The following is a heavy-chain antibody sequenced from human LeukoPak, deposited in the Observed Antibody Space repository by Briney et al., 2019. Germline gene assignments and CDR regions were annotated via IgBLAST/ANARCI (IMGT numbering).Heavy chain of an antibody. D-gene: IGHD2-15*01. J-gene: IGHJ5*02. CDR2: IIPIFGTA. CDR1: GYTFTSYG. CDR3: AREDIVVVVAATGHNWFDP. V-gene: IGHV1-69*13. Sequence: SVKVSCKASGYTFTSYGISWVRQAPGQGLEWMGGIIPIFGTANYAQKFQGRVTITADESTSTAYMELSSLRSEDTAVYYCAREDIVVVVAATGHNWFDPWGQGTLVTASS.